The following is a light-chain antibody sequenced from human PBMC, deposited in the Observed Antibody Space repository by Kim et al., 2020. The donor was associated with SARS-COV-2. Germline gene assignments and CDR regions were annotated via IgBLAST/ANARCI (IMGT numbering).Light chain of an antibody. V-gene: IGLV3-19*01. Sequence: ALGQTVTITCQRDSLGRYYSSLYQQQPGQAPVLVIYCKNNQPSAIPDRVSGSSSGNTASLTITGAQAEDDADYYCHSRDSSNNHLFGGGTQLTVL. J-gene: IGLJ3*02. CDR1: SLGRYY. CDR2: CKN. CDR3: HSRDSSNNHL.